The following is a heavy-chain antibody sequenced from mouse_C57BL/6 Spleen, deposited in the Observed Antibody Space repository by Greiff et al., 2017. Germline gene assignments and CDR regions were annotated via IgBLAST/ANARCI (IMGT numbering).Heavy chain of an antibody. CDR1: GFTFSDYG. CDR3: ASITTVVAYWYFDV. CDR2: ISSGSSTI. Sequence: VQLKESGGGLVKPGGSLKLSCAASGFTFSDYGMHWVRQAPEKGLEWVAYISSGSSTIYYADTVKGRFTISRANAENTLFLQMTTLRSEDTAMSYWASITTVVAYWYFDVWGTGTTVTFSS. D-gene: IGHD1-1*01. V-gene: IGHV5-17*01. J-gene: IGHJ1*03.